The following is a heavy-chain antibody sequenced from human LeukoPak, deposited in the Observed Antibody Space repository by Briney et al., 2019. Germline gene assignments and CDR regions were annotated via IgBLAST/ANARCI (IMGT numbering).Heavy chain of an antibody. D-gene: IGHD2-2*01. CDR2: IGSTGAT. CDR1: GFTLSNYD. Sequence: GGSLRLSCAASGFTLSNYDMHWVRQATGKGLEWVSAIGSTGATYYADSVKGRFTISRENANDSFYLQMNNLRAGDTAVYYCARDRRSPTNYYYYGMDVWGQGTTVTVSS. J-gene: IGHJ6*02. V-gene: IGHV3-13*01. CDR3: ARDRRSPTNYYYYGMDV.